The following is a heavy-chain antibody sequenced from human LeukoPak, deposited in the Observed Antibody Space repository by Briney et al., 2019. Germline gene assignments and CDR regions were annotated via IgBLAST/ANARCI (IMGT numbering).Heavy chain of an antibody. CDR3: ARVAINDYGDYFDY. CDR1: GFTFSSYE. D-gene: IGHD4-17*01. J-gene: IGHJ4*02. V-gene: IGHV3-48*03. CDR2: ISSSDSTI. Sequence: GGSLRLSCAASGFTFSSYEMNWVRQAPGKGLEWVSYISSSDSTIYYADSVKGRFTISRDNAKNSLYLQMNSPRAEDTAVYYCARVAINDYGDYFDYWGQGTLVTVSS.